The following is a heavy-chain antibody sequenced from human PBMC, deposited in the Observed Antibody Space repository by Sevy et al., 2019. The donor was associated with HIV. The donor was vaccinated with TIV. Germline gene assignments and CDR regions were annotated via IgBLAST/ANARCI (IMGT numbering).Heavy chain of an antibody. D-gene: IGHD3-3*01. CDR3: ARESDFLYHFDY. J-gene: IGHJ4*02. CDR2: ISVYNGNA. V-gene: IGHV1-18*01. Sequence: ASVKVSCKASGYTFTSYGISWVRQAPGQGLEWMGWISVYNGNANYAQKFQGRVTMTTDTSTSTAYMELASLRSDDTAVYYCARESDFLYHFDYWGQGTLVTVSS. CDR1: GYTFTSYG.